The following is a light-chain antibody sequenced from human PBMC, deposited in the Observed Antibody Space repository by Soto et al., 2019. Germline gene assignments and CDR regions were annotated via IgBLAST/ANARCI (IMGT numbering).Light chain of an antibody. J-gene: IGLJ1*01. CDR3: SSYTSSSTYI. CDR2: EVS. Sequence: QAALTQPASVSGSPGQSITVSCTGTSSDVGGYGYVSWYQQHPGKAPKLMIYEVSNRPSGVSNRFSGSKSGNTASLTISGLQAEDEADYYCSSYTSSSTYIFGTGTKVTV. CDR1: SSDVGGYGY. V-gene: IGLV2-14*01.